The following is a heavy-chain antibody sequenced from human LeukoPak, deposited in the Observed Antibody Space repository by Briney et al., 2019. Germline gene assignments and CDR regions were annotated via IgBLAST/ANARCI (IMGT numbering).Heavy chain of an antibody. CDR3: ARLVVGATTSYNWFDP. Sequence: ASVKVSCKASGGTFSSYAISWVRQAPGQGLEWMGGIIPIFGTANYAQKFQGRVTITADESTSTAYMELSSLRSEDTAVYYCARLVVGATTSYNWFDPWGQGTLVTVSS. D-gene: IGHD1-26*01. CDR2: IIPIFGTA. J-gene: IGHJ5*02. V-gene: IGHV1-69*01. CDR1: GGTFSSYA.